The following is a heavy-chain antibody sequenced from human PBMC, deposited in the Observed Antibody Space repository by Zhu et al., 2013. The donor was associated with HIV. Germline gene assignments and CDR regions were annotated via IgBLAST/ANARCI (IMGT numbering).Heavy chain of an antibody. CDR2: ISAYNGNT. CDR1: GYTFTSYG. J-gene: IGHJ4*02. V-gene: IGHV1-18*01. D-gene: IGHD3-22*01. CDR3: ARDRYYDSSGYFIVSFDY. Sequence: QVQLVQSGAEVKKPGASVKVSCKASGYTFTSYGISWVRQAPGQGLEWMGWISAYNGNTNYAQKLQGRVTMTTDTSTSTAYMELRSLRSDDTAVYYCARDRYYDSSGYFIVSFDYWGPGNPGHRLL.